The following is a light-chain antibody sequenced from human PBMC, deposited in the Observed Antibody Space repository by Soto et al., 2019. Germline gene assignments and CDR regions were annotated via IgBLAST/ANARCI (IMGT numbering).Light chain of an antibody. CDR3: QQYNDWPFT. J-gene: IGKJ4*01. V-gene: IGKV3-15*01. CDR1: QSVSSD. CDR2: DAS. Sequence: ERVVTQFPAPLSVSPGERATLSCRASQSVSSDLAWYQQKPDQTPRLLIYDASTRATGIRARFSGSGSATEFTLTMSSLQPAEFALYYCQQYNDWPFTFGGGTKVEIK.